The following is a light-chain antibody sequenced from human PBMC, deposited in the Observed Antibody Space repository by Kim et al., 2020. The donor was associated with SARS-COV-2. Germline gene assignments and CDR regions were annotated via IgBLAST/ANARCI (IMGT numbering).Light chain of an antibody. J-gene: IGLJ2*01. CDR2: YDT. CDR1: KSGTKT. CDR3: QVWDSTSDHLI. V-gene: IGLV3-21*04. Sequence: ATGNTARMSCGEEKSGTKTVQWYQQRPGQAPVKVIHYDTDRPSGIPERCYGATSGNTATLTISRVEAGDEADYYCQVWDSTSDHLIFGGGTQLTVL.